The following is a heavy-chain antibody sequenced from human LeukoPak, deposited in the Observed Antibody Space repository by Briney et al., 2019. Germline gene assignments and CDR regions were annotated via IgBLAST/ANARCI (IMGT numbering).Heavy chain of an antibody. V-gene: IGHV3-74*01. D-gene: IGHD5-24*01. CDR2: INSDGSST. J-gene: IGHJ4*02. CDR1: GFTFSSYW. CDR3: ASARGRDGYDY. Sequence: GGSLRLSCAASGFTFSSYWMHWVRQAPGKGLVWVSRINSDGSSTSYADSVKGRFTISRDNAKITLYLQMNSLRAEDTAVYYCASARGRDGYDYWGQGTLVTVSS.